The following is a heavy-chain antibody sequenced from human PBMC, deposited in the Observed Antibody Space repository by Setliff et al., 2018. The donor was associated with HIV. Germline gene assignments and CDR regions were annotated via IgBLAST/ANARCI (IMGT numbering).Heavy chain of an antibody. J-gene: IGHJ4*02. D-gene: IGHD4-17*01. CDR2: INHSGSS. CDR3: ARGGVLDYGLNFDY. CDR1: GGSFSGYY. V-gene: IGHV4-34*09. Sequence: PSETLSLTCSVFGGSFSGYYWSWIRQLPGKELEWIGEINHSGSSKYNPSLKSRPAISVDTSKNQFSLKLSSVTAADTAVYYCARGGVLDYGLNFDYWGQGTLVTVSS.